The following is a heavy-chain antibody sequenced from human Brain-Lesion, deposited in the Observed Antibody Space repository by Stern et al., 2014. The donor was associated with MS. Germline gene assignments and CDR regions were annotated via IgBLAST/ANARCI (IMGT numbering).Heavy chain of an antibody. J-gene: IGHJ4*02. CDR1: GGSISSGSDY. D-gene: IGHD5-18*01. Sequence: QVQLVESGPGLVKPSQTLSLTCTVSGGSISSGSDYWSWIRQPVGKGLEWIGRIHPSGSAFYTPSLKSRVTISTDTPMNQFSLELNSATAADTAIYYCASGYRIFDYWGQGILVTVSS. V-gene: IGHV4-61*02. CDR2: IHPSGSA. CDR3: ASGYRIFDY.